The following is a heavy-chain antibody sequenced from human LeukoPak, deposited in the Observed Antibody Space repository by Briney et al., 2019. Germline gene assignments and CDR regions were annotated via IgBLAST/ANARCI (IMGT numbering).Heavy chain of an antibody. CDR3: APGNSGYYFV. J-gene: IGHJ4*02. V-gene: IGHV4-4*07. CDR2: IYTSGST. Sequence: SETLSPTCTVSGTSISTYYWSWIRQSAGKGLEWIGRIYTSGSTHYNPSLKSRVIMSLDTSKNQFSLQLGSVTAADTAVYYCAPGNSGYYFVWGQGTLVTVSS. D-gene: IGHD3-22*01. CDR1: GTSISTYY.